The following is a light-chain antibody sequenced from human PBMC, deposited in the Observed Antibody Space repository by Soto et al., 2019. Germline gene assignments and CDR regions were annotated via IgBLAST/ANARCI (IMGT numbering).Light chain of an antibody. J-gene: IGKJ2*01. V-gene: IGKV1-5*03. CDR2: KAS. Sequence: DIQMTQSPSTLSASVGDRVTITCRASQSISNWLAWYQHKPGKAPKLLIYKASSLQGGVPSRFSGSGSGTEFTLTVSSLQPDDFATYYCHRYYSWYTFGQGTKLEIK. CDR1: QSISNW. CDR3: HRYYSWYT.